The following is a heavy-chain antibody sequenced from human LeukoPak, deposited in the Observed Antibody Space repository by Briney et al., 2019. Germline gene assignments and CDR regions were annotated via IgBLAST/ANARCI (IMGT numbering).Heavy chain of an antibody. Sequence: GGSLRLSCAASGFTFSSYGMHWVRQAPGKGLEWVSAVSGSGGSTYYADSVKGRFTISRDNSKNTLYLQMNSLRAEDTAVYYCAKADYDFWSGYEYWGQGTLVTVSS. CDR2: VSGSGGST. CDR3: AKADYDFWSGYEY. J-gene: IGHJ4*02. CDR1: GFTFSSYG. V-gene: IGHV3-23*01. D-gene: IGHD3-3*01.